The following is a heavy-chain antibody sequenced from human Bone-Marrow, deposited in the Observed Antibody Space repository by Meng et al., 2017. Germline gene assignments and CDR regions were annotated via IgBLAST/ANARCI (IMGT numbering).Heavy chain of an antibody. V-gene: IGHV4-39*07. D-gene: IGHD1-1*01. Sequence: SETLSLTCTVSGGSISSSSYYWGWIRQPPGKGLEWIGSIYYSGGTYYNPSLKSRVTISVDTSKNQFSLKLSSVTAADTAVYYCARVLGTDVDYWGQGTLVTVSS. CDR2: IYYSGGT. CDR1: GGSISSSSYY. CDR3: ARVLGTDVDY. J-gene: IGHJ4*02.